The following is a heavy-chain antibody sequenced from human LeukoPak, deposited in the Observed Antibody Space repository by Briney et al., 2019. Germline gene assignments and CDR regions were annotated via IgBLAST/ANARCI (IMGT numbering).Heavy chain of an antibody. Sequence: SETLSLTCAVHGGSFGTYYWSWIRQPPGKGLEWIGEINHSGSPNYNPSLESRVTISVDTSKNHFSLKLSSVTAVDTAVYYCARGFSSGWFVLWGQGALVTVSS. CDR2: INHSGSP. J-gene: IGHJ4*02. CDR1: GGSFGTYY. CDR3: ARGFSSGWFVL. D-gene: IGHD6-19*01. V-gene: IGHV4-34*01.